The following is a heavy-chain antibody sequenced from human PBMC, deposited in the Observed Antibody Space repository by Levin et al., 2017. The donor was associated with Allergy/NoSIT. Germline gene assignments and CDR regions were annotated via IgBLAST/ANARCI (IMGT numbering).Heavy chain of an antibody. CDR2: ICPDDSDT. J-gene: IGHJ4*02. V-gene: IGHV5-51*01. CDR3: ARQAQVAGPGIDY. D-gene: IGHD6-19*01. Sequence: EASVKVSCQGSGYSFTKYWIGWVRQMPGKGLEWMGIICPDDSDTRYDPSFEGQVTISADKSINTAYLQWSSLKATDTAIYYCARQAQVAGPGIDYWGQGTLVTVSS. CDR1: GYSFTKYW.